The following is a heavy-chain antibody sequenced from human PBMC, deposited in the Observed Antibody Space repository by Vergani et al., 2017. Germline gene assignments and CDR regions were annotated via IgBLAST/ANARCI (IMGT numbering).Heavy chain of an antibody. CDR1: GFTFSSYS. V-gene: IGHV3-21*01. Sequence: EVQLVESGGGLVQPGGSLRLSCAASGFTFSSYSMNWVRQAPGKGLEWVSSISSSSSYIYYADSVKGRFTISRDNAKNSLYLQMNSLRAEDTAVYYCARVGSSSSQYYYYYMDVWGKGTTVTVSS. D-gene: IGHD6-6*01. CDR3: ARVGSSSSQYYYYYMDV. CDR2: ISSSSSYI. J-gene: IGHJ6*03.